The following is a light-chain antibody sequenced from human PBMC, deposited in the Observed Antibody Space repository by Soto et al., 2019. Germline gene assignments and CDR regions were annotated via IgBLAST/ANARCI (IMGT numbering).Light chain of an antibody. CDR2: SNN. CDR1: SSNIGAGYD. CDR3: QSYDPTLRTSL. J-gene: IGLJ2*01. V-gene: IGLV1-40*01. Sequence: QSVLTQPPSVSGAPGQTITISCTGSSSNIGAGYDVHWYQQLPGTAPKLLIHSNNNRPSGVPDRFSGSKSGTSASLAIAGLQADDEADYYCQSYDPTLRTSLFGGGTKLTVL.